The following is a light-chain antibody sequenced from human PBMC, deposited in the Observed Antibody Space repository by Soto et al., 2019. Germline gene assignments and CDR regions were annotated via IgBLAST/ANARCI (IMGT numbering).Light chain of an antibody. CDR2: AAS. CDR1: QGINKW. J-gene: IGKJ2*01. CDR3: QQANSFPYT. Sequence: IQMTQSPTSGSASVGNRVTITCRASQGINKWLAWYQQRPGKAPKLLISAASILQSGVPSRFSGSESGTDFTLTINSLQPEDSAIYYCQQANSFPYTFGQGTKLEIK. V-gene: IGKV1-12*01.